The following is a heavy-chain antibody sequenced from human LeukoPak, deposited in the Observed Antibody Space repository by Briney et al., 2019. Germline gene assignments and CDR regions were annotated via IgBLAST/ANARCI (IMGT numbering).Heavy chain of an antibody. V-gene: IGHV1-46*01. CDR2: INPSGGST. CDR3: ARGGLTMIVKYFQH. Sequence: ASVKVSCKAVGDTFSIYGISWVRQAPGQGLEWMGIINPSGGSTSYAQKFQGRVTMTRDTSTSTVYMELSSLRSEDTAVYYCARGGLTMIVKYFQHWGQGTLVTVSS. J-gene: IGHJ1*01. CDR1: GDTFSIYG. D-gene: IGHD3-22*01.